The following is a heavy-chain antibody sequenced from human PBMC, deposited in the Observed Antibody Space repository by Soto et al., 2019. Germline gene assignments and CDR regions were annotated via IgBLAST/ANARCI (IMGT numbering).Heavy chain of an antibody. CDR2: IIPIFGTA. Sequence: GASVKVSCKASGGTFSSYAISWVRQAPGQGLEWMGGIIPIFGTANYAQKFQGRVTITADKSTSTAYMELSSLRSEDTAVYYCARDIAYYDFWSGYSKYYYKCTDVRYTGPTRTVS. CDR3: ARDIAYYDFWSGYSKYYYKCTDV. V-gene: IGHV1-69*06. CDR1: GGTFSSYA. D-gene: IGHD3-3*01. J-gene: IGHJ6*04.